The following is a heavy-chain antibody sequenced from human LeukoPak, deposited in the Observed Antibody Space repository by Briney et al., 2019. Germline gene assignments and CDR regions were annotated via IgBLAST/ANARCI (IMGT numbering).Heavy chain of an antibody. J-gene: IGHJ4*02. CDR3: ARDYYFGSGSHIGWALGY. CDR1: GFTFSSYT. D-gene: IGHD3-10*01. V-gene: IGHV3-30-3*01. CDR2: ISYDGSIK. Sequence: GGSLRLSCAASGFTFSSYTMHWVRQAPGKGLEWVTIISYDGSIKHYADSVKGRFTISRDNSKNTLYLQMNSLSAEDTAVYYCARDYYFGSGSHIGWALGYWGQGTLVTVSS.